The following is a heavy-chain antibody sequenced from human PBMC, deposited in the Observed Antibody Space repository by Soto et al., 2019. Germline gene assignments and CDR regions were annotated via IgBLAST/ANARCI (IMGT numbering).Heavy chain of an antibody. Sequence: QVQLVQSGAEVKKAGASVRVSCKASGYTCTDNNILWLRRAPGQGPEWMGRINPKSGDTNYAQKCQVRVTMTRDTSIDTAYMELTSLTSDDTAIYYCARKHFGDDISCWLDPWGQGTLVTVSS. CDR2: INPKSGDT. J-gene: IGHJ5*02. D-gene: IGHD4-17*01. V-gene: IGHV1-2*02. CDR1: GYTCTDNN. CDR3: ARKHFGDDISCWLDP.